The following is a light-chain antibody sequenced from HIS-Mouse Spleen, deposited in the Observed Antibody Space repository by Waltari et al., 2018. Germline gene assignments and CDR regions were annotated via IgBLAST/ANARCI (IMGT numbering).Light chain of an antibody. V-gene: IGLV2-8*01. Sequence: QSALPQPPSASGSPGQSVTISCTGTRIDVGGLNYVPRYQHHPGKAPKLMIYEVRNRPSGVPDRFSGSKSGNTASLTVSGLQAEDEADYYCSSYAGSNIYVFGTGTKVTVL. CDR1: RIDVGGLNY. CDR3: SSYAGSNIYV. CDR2: EVR. J-gene: IGLJ1*01.